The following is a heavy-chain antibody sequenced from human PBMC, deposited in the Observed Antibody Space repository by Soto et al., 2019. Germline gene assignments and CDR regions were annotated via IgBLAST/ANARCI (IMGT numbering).Heavy chain of an antibody. J-gene: IGHJ4*02. CDR1: GFTFSSYA. V-gene: IGHV3-30-3*01. Sequence: QVQLVESGGGVVQPGRSLRLSCAASGFTFSSYAMHWVRQAPGKGLEWVAVISYDGSNKYYADSVKGRFTISRDNSKNTLYLQMNSLRAEDTAVYYCARVQSDYGDIPHWGQGTLVTVSS. CDR3: ARVQSDYGDIPH. CDR2: ISYDGSNK. D-gene: IGHD4-17*01.